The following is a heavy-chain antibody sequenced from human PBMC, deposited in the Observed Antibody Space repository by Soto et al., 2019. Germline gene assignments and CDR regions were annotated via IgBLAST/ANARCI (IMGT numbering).Heavy chain of an antibody. J-gene: IGHJ4*02. V-gene: IGHV3-30-3*01. CDR3: ARQDSSGYYYFDY. Sequence: GGSLRLSCAASGFTFSSYAMHWVRQAPGKGLEWVAVISYDGSNKYYADSVKGRFTISRDNSKNTLYLQMNSLRAEDTAVYYCARQDSSGYYYFDYWGQGTLVTVSS. CDR2: ISYDGSNK. D-gene: IGHD3-22*01. CDR1: GFTFSSYA.